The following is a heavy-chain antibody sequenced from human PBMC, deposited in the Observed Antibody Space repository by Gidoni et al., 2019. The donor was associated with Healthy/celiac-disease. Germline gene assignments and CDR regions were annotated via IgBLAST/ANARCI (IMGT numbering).Heavy chain of an antibody. D-gene: IGHD6-19*01. CDR1: GYTFTSYG. J-gene: IGHJ6*02. Sequence: QVQLVQSGAEVKKPGASVKVSCKASGYTFTSYGISWVRQAPGQGLEWMGWTSAYNGNTNYAQKLQGRVTMTTDTSTSTAYMELRSLRSDDTAVYYCARGQVYSSGWSPWTTPYYYYGMDVWGQGTTVTVSS. CDR2: TSAYNGNT. V-gene: IGHV1-18*01. CDR3: ARGQVYSSGWSPWTTPYYYYGMDV.